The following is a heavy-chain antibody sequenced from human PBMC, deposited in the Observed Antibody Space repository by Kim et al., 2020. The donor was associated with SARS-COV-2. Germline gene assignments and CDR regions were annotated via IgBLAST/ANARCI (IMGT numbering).Heavy chain of an antibody. Sequence: GGSLRLSCAASGFTFSSYGMHWVRQAPGKGLEWVAVISYDGSNKYYADSVKGRFTISRDNSKNTLYLQMNSLRAEDTAVYYCAKDTRYFDWLTTDYYYYGMDMWGQGTTVTVSS. CDR1: GFTFSSYG. J-gene: IGHJ6*02. CDR3: AKDTRYFDWLTTDYYYYGMDM. D-gene: IGHD3-9*01. V-gene: IGHV3-30*18. CDR2: ISYDGSNK.